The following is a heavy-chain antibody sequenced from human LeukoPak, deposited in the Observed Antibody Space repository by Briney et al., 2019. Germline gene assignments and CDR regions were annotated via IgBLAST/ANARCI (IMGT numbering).Heavy chain of an antibody. J-gene: IGHJ4*02. V-gene: IGHV3-30*02. CDR1: GFTFSSYR. D-gene: IGHD6-13*01. CDR2: IRFDGSTT. CDR3: TTDPYYSSSWYDLDY. Sequence: GGSLRLSCAASGFTFSSYRIHWVRQAPGKGLEWVTFIRFDGSTTYYADSVKGRFTISRDNSKNTQYLQMNSLKTEDTAVYYCTTDPYYSSSWYDLDYWGQGTLVTVSS.